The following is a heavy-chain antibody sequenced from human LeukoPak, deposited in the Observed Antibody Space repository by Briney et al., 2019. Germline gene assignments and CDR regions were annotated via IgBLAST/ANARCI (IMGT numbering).Heavy chain of an antibody. CDR3: ARDEMYYYDSSYWFAP. CDR1: GGTFSSYA. Sequence: VKVSCKASGGTFSSYAMSWVRQAPGQGLEWMGRISPIFGRANYAEKVQGRVTLTRDEYTNTAYMEMSSLRYEDTAVYYCARDEMYYYDSSYWFAPWGQGTLVTVSS. J-gene: IGHJ5*02. CDR2: ISPIFGRA. D-gene: IGHD3-22*01. V-gene: IGHV1-69*13.